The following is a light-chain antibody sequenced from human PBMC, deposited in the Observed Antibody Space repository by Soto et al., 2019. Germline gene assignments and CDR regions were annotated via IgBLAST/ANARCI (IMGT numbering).Light chain of an antibody. V-gene: IGKV3-20*01. J-gene: IGKJ1*01. CDR1: QSVSSGY. CDR3: LQYIKTQQT. CDR2: GAS. Sequence: EIVLTQSPGTLSLTPGERATLSCRASQSVSSGYLAWYQQKPGQAPRLLIYGASTRATGIPDRFSGSGSGTGFTLTISRLEPEEFAVYYCLQYIKTQQTYGQRTKVDIK.